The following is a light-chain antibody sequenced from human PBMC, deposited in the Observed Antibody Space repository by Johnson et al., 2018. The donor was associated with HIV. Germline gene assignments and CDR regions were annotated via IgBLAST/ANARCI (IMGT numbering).Light chain of an antibody. J-gene: IGLJ1*01. CDR2: EKN. V-gene: IGLV1-51*02. Sequence: QSVLTQPPSVSAAPGQKVTISCSGSSSNIGNNYVSWYQQLPGTAPKLLIYEKNKRPSGIPDRFSASKSGTSATLDITGLQTGDEADYYCAAWDSGLSAPYVFGTGTKVTVL. CDR1: SSNIGNNY. CDR3: AAWDSGLSAPYV.